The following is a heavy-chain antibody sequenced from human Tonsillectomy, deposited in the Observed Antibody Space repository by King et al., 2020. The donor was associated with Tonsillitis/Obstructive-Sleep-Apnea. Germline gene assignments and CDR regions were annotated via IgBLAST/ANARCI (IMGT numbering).Heavy chain of an antibody. J-gene: IGHJ4*02. CDR2: IWYDGSIK. D-gene: IGHD1-26*01. CDR3: ARDQPGGGSYYSDY. CDR1: GFTFSTSG. Sequence: QLVQSGGGVVQPGRSLRLSCEASGFTFSTSGMHWVRQAPGKGLEWLAVIWYDGSIKYNADSVKGRLTISRDNSKNTLYLQMDSLRAEDTAVYYCARDQPGGGSYYSDYWGQGTLVTVSS. V-gene: IGHV3-33*01.